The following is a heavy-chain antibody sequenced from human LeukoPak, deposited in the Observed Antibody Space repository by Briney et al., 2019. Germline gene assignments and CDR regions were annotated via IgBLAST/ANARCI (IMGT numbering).Heavy chain of an antibody. V-gene: IGHV3-23*01. CDR1: GFTCRSHA. J-gene: IGHJ4*02. CDR2: IYENGGTT. CDR3: AKDFRIGYSAHFDY. D-gene: IGHD2-21*01. Sequence: PGGSLRLSCVGSGFTCRSHAMSWVRQAPEKGLEFVSGIYENGGTTYYADSVKGRFSISRDNSKNTLYLQMDSLRGEDTAVYYCAKDFRIGYSAHFDYWGQGALVTVSS.